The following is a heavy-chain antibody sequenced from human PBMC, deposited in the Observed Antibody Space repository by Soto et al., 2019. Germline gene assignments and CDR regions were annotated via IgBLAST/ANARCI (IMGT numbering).Heavy chain of an antibody. J-gene: IGHJ1*01. Sequence: GEALKISCKGSGYDVCGYWIAWVRQMPGKGLEWMGIIYPDDSKTKYSPTFQGQVTISADKSISNAYLQWSGLKASDSGMSYYPDYFQHWGQGTLVTVSS. CDR1: GYDVCGYW. V-gene: IGHV5-51*01. CDR3: PDYFQH. CDR2: IYPDDSKT.